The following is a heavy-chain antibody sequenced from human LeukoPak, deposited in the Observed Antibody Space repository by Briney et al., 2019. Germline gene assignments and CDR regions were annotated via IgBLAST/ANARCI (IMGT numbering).Heavy chain of an antibody. V-gene: IGHV4-59*01. CDR2: LLYSGST. D-gene: IGHD4-11*01. CDR1: GGSIPSYY. J-gene: IGHJ4*02. Sequence: PSETLSLTCAISGGSIPSYYWSWIRQTPGKGLEWIEYLLYSGSTNYNPSLKSRVTMSIDTSKNQFSLKLRSVTAADTAVYYCARGAYSNYLSVGYWGQGILVTVSS. CDR3: ARGAYSNYLSVGY.